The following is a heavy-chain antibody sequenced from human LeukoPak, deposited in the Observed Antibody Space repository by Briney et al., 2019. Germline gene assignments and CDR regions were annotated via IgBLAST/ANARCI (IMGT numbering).Heavy chain of an antibody. V-gene: IGHV1-69*05. CDR3: ARVNYYDSYYYYMEV. CDR1: GGTFSSYA. Sequence: GASVKVSCKASGGTFSSYAISLVRQAPGQGLEWMGRIIPIFGTANYAQKFQGRVTITTDESTSTAYMELSSLRSEDTAVYYCARVNYYDSYYYYMEVWGKGTTVTVSS. CDR2: IIPIFGTA. D-gene: IGHD3-22*01. J-gene: IGHJ6*03.